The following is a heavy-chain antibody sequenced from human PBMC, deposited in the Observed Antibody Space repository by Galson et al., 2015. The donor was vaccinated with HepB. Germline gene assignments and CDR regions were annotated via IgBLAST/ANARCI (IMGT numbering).Heavy chain of an antibody. D-gene: IGHD6-13*01. CDR1: GFTFSSYA. CDR3: ARDSASSSWYSPLYYYYYGMDV. V-gene: IGHV3-64*02. Sequence: LRLSCAASGFTFSSYAMHWVRQAPGKGLEYVSAISSNGGSTYYADSVKGRFTISRDNSKNTLYLQMNSLRAEDTAVYYCARDSASSSWYSPLYYYYYGMDVWGQGTTVTVSS. J-gene: IGHJ6*02. CDR2: ISSNGGST.